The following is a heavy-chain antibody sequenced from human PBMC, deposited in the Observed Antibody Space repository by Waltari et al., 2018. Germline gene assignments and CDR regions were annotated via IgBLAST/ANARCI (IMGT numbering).Heavy chain of an antibody. D-gene: IGHD3-22*01. CDR2: ISYSGST. CDR1: GGSISSSRSY. V-gene: IGHV4-39*07. Sequence: QLQLQESGPGLVKPSEHLSLTCTVPGGSISSSRSYWGWFRQPPGKGLEWIGGISYSGSTYYNTSHKSRVTISVDTSRNQFSLKLSSETAADTAVYYCAKDPYDRSGYCQSHYFDYWGQGTLVTVSS. CDR3: AKDPYDRSGYCQSHYFDY. J-gene: IGHJ4*02.